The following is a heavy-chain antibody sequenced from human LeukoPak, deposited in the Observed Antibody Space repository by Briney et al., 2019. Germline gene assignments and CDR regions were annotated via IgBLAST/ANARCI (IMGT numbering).Heavy chain of an antibody. V-gene: IGHV2-5*01. CDR1: GGSISSYYW. J-gene: IGHJ4*02. Sequence: TLSLTCTVSGGSISSYYWSWIRQPPGKGLEWLALIYWNDDKRYSPSLKSRLTITKDTSKNQVVLTMTNMDPVDTVTYYCAHTYYDFWSGYDAMYYFDYWGQGTLVTVSS. CDR2: IYWNDDK. D-gene: IGHD3-3*01. CDR3: AHTYYDFWSGYDAMYYFDY.